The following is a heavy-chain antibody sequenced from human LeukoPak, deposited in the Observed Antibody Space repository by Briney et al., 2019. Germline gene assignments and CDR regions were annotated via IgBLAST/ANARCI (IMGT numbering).Heavy chain of an antibody. J-gene: IGHJ3*02. CDR2: INPNSGGT. Sequence: ASVKVSCKASGYTFTGYYMHWVRQAPGQGLEWMGWINPNSGGTNYAQKFQGWVTMTRDTSISTAYIELSRLRSDDTAVYYCATSTHFLRAFDIWGQGTMVTVSS. CDR3: ATSTHFLRAFDI. CDR1: GYTFTGYY. D-gene: IGHD5/OR15-5a*01. V-gene: IGHV1-2*04.